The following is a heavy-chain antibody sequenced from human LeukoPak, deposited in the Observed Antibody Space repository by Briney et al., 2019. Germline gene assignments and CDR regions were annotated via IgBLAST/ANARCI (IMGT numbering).Heavy chain of an antibody. D-gene: IGHD2-15*01. J-gene: IGHJ5*02. CDR1: GYSISSGYY. CDR2: IYHSGFT. Sequence: SETLSLTCAVSGYSISSGYYRGWIRQPPGEGLEGIGSIYHSGFTYYNASLKSRVTISVDTSKNQFSLKLHCVSAADTAVYYCAREEDIVVVVAATGWFDPWGQGTLVTVSS. CDR3: AREEDIVVVVAATGWFDP. V-gene: IGHV4-38-2*02.